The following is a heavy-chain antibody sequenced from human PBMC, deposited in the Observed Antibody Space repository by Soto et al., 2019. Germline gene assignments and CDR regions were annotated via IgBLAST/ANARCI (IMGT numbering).Heavy chain of an antibody. D-gene: IGHD3-10*01. Sequence: SETLSLTCAVYGGSFSGYYWSWIRQPPGKGLEWIGEINHSGSTNYNPSLKSRVTISVDTSKNQFSLKLSSVTAADTAVYYCARGQYYGSGSYSAVFDPWGQGTLVTVSS. CDR1: GGSFSGYY. CDR3: ARGQYYGSGSYSAVFDP. V-gene: IGHV4-34*01. J-gene: IGHJ5*02. CDR2: INHSGST.